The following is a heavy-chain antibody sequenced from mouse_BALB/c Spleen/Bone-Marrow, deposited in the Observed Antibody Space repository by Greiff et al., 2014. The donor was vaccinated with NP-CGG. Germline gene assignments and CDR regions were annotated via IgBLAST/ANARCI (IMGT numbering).Heavy chain of an antibody. CDR2: IDPANDNT. D-gene: IGHD2-3*01. CDR3: ARADGYYAWFAY. CDR1: GFNIKDTY. J-gene: IGHJ3*01. Sequence: VQLQQSGAEFVKPGAPVKLSCTASGFNIKDTYMHWVKRRPEQGLEWIGRIDPANDNTKYDPKFQGKATITADTSSNTAYLQLSSLTSEDTAVYYCARADGYYAWFAYWGQGTLVTVSA. V-gene: IGHV14-3*02.